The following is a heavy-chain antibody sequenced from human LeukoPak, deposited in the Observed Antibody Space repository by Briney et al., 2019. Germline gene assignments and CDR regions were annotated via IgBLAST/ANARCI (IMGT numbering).Heavy chain of an antibody. CDR3: AREGRINYYDSSGRYDY. D-gene: IGHD3-22*01. V-gene: IGHV3-7*01. CDR1: GFTFSSYS. CDR2: IKQDGSEK. J-gene: IGHJ4*02. Sequence: GGSLRLSCAASGFTFSSYSMNWVRQAPGKGLEWVANIKQDGSEKYYVDSVKGRFTISRDNAKNSLYLQMNSLRAEDTAVYYCAREGRINYYDSSGRYDYWGQGTLVTVSS.